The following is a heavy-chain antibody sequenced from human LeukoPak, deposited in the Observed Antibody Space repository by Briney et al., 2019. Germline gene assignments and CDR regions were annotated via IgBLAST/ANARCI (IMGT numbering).Heavy chain of an antibody. Sequence: SETLSLTCTVSGGSISSSSYYWGWIRQPPGKGLEWIGSIYYSGSTYYNPSLKSRVIISIDTFENQFSLKLSSVTAADTAVYYCARDRGSGSFNDAFDIWGQGTMVTVSS. J-gene: IGHJ3*02. D-gene: IGHD1-26*01. V-gene: IGHV4-39*07. CDR1: GGSISSSSYY. CDR3: ARDRGSGSFNDAFDI. CDR2: IYYSGST.